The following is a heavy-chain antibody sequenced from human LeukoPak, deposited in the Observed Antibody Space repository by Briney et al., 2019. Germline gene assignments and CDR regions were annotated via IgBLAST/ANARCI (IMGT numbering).Heavy chain of an antibody. CDR1: GYTFTNYG. CDR3: ARRRDTAMALGHDAFDI. J-gene: IGHJ3*02. D-gene: IGHD5-18*01. Sequence: ASVKVSCKASGYTFTNYGISWVRQAPGQGLEWMGWISAHNGNTDYAQKFQGRVTITADKSTSTAYMELSSLRSEDTAVYYCARRRDTAMALGHDAFDIWGQGTMVTVSS. CDR2: ISAHNGNT. V-gene: IGHV1-18*01.